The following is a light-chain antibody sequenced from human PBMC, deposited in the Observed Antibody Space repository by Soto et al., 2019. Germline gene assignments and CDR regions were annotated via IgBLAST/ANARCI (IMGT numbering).Light chain of an antibody. CDR3: QQYNNWPRT. Sequence: ETLRTQSASTLSVSPGERVTLSCRASQSVSSYLAWYQQKPGQPPRLLIYGASTRATGVPARFSGSGSGTEFTLTIGSLQSEDFAVYYCQQYNNWPRTFGQGTKVDIK. V-gene: IGKV3-15*01. CDR2: GAS. CDR1: QSVSSY. J-gene: IGKJ1*01.